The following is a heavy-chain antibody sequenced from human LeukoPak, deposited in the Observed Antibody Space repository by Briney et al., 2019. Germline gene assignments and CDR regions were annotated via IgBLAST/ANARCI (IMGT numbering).Heavy chain of an antibody. D-gene: IGHD3-3*01. CDR1: GFTFSSYG. CDR3: ARGGTHITIFGVVMEYNWFDP. V-gene: IGHV3-33*01. Sequence: GGSLRLSCAASGFTFSSYGMHWVRQAPGKGLEWVAVIWYDGSNKYYADSVKGRFTISRDNSKNTLYLQMNSLRAEDTAVYYCARGGTHITIFGVVMEYNWFDPWGQGTLVTVSS. CDR2: IWYDGSNK. J-gene: IGHJ5*02.